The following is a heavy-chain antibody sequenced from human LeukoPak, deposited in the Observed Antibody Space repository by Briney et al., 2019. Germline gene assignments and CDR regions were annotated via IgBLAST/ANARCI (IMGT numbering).Heavy chain of an antibody. Sequence: SETLSLTCTVSGGSISSSSYYWGWIRQPPGKGLEWIGRIYYSGSTYYNPSLKSRVNISVDTSKNQFSLKLSSVTAADTAVYYCASRIAVEGKGDFQHWGQGTLVTVSS. CDR1: GGSISSSSYY. D-gene: IGHD6-19*01. J-gene: IGHJ1*01. CDR2: IYYSGST. V-gene: IGHV4-39*01. CDR3: ASRIAVEGKGDFQH.